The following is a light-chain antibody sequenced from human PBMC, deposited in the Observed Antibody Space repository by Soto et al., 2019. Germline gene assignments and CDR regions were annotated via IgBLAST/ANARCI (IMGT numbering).Light chain of an antibody. Sequence: EIVFTQSPSTLSLSPGERATLSCRASQSVSSYLAWYQQKPGQAPRLLIYDASNRATGIPARFSGSGSGTDFTLTISSLEPEDFAVYYCQQRSNWPPSITFGQRTRLEI. CDR3: QQRSNWPPSIT. J-gene: IGKJ5*01. CDR1: QSVSSY. CDR2: DAS. V-gene: IGKV3-11*01.